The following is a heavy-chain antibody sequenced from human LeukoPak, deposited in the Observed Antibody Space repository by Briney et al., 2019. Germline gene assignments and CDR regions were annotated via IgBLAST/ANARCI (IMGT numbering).Heavy chain of an antibody. CDR1: GFTDSSNY. CDR2: IYSGGST. D-gene: IGHD6-13*01. V-gene: IGHV3-66*01. J-gene: IGHJ1*01. CDR3: AREVRKAAAGPTRYFQH. Sequence: QTGGSLRLSCAASGFTDSSNYMSWVRQAPGKGLEWVSVIYSGGSTYYAGSVKGRFTISRDNSKNTLYLQMNSLRAEDTAVYYCAREVRKAAAGPTRYFQHWGQGTLVTVSS.